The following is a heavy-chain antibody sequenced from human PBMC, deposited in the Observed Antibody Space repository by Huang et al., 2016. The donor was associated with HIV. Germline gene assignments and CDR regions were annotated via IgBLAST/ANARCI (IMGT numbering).Heavy chain of an antibody. Sequence: QVQLVQSAAEVKKPGSSVKVSCEASGGPFSSYAISWVGQAPGQGLEWKGGVIPIVGTTNYTQKCQGRVTITADESSSTAYMELRSLRSEDTAVYYCARASGRIQLPGGYFDLWGRGTLVTVSS. D-gene: IGHD1-1*01. V-gene: IGHV1-69*01. CDR2: VIPIVGTT. J-gene: IGHJ2*01. CDR1: GGPFSSYA. CDR3: ARASGRIQLPGGYFDL.